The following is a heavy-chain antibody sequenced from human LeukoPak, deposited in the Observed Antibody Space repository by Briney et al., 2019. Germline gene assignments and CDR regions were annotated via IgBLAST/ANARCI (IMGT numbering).Heavy chain of an antibody. D-gene: IGHD3-22*01. V-gene: IGHV3-11*01. CDR3: AGYLLYDSSGYYYELGKGFAY. CDR2: IKGTGLTT. Sequence: PGGSLRLSCAASGFIFSDYYMTWIRQAPGKGLEWVSTIKGTGLTTYYADSVKGRFTISRDNAKNSLYLQMNSLRAEDTALYYCAGYLLYDSSGYYYELGKGFAYWGQGTLVTVSS. CDR1: GFIFSDYY. J-gene: IGHJ4*02.